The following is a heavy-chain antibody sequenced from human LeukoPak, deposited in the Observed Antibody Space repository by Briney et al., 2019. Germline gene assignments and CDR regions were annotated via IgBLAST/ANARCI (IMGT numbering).Heavy chain of an antibody. CDR1: GGTTSNYY. CDR2: ISYSGST. D-gene: IGHD5-18*01. J-gene: IGHJ4*02. CDR3: ARRVSAYSPWD. Sequence: SETLSLTCTVSGGTTSNYYWNWIRQPPGKGLEWIGYISYSGSTNYNPSLKSRVTISVDTSKNQFYLRLSSVTAADTAVYYCARRVSAYSPWDWGQGNPVTVS. V-gene: IGHV4-59*08.